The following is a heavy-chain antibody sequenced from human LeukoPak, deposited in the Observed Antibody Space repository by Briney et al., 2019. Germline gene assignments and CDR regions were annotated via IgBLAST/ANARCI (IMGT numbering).Heavy chain of an antibody. CDR2: INGGGGST. J-gene: IGHJ4*02. Sequence: PGGSLRLSCAASGFTFSTYGMSWVRQALGKGLEWVSAINGGGGSTYYADSVKGRFTISRDNSKNTLYLQMNSLRAEDTAVYYCAKDPGSVRHYYDSSGPSDYWGQGTLVTVSS. D-gene: IGHD3-22*01. CDR1: GFTFSTYG. V-gene: IGHV3-23*01. CDR3: AKDPGSVRHYYDSSGPSDY.